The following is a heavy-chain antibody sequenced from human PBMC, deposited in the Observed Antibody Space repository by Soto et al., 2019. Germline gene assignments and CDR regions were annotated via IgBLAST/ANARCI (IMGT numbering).Heavy chain of an antibody. Sequence: SETLSLTCTVSGGYISSSSYYWGWIRQPPGKGLEWIGSIYYSGSTYYNPSLKSRVTISVDTSKNQFSLKLSSVTAADTAVYYCARQATEHYYYYGMDVWGQGTTVTVSS. V-gene: IGHV4-39*01. CDR1: GGYISSSSYY. CDR3: ARQATEHYYYYGMDV. D-gene: IGHD4-4*01. CDR2: IYYSGST. J-gene: IGHJ6*02.